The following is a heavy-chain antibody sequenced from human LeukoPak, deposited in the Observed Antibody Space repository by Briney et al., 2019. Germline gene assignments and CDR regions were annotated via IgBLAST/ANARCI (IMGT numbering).Heavy chain of an antibody. CDR2: INPCGGST. CDR1: GYTFTSYY. CDR3: ARVAGGYFPFDY. V-gene: IGHV1-46*01. D-gene: IGHD3-10*01. J-gene: IGHJ4*02. Sequence: ASVKVSCKASGYTFTSYYMHWVRQAPGQGLEWMGIINPCGGSTSYAQKLQGRVTMTRDTSTSTVYMELSSLRSEDTAVYYCARVAGGYFPFDYWGQGTLVTVSS.